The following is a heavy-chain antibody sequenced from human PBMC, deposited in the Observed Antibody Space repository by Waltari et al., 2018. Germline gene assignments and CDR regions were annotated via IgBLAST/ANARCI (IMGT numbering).Heavy chain of an antibody. V-gene: IGHV1-18*01. D-gene: IGHD2-15*01. CDR1: GSTFTTYG. Sequence: QVQLVQSGAEVKKPGASVKVSCKASGSTFTTYGISWVRQAPGQGLEWMGWISGYNGNTNYAQKVQGRGTMTTDTSTTTAYMELRSLRSDDTAVYYCARVSCSGGSCYGWLDPWGQGTLVTVSS. J-gene: IGHJ5*02. CDR2: ISGYNGNT. CDR3: ARVSCSGGSCYGWLDP.